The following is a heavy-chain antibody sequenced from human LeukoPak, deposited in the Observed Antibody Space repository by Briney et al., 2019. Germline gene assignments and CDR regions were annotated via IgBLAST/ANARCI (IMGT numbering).Heavy chain of an antibody. D-gene: IGHD5-24*01. J-gene: IGHJ5*02. CDR1: GDSISTYY. Sequence: PSETLSLTCTVSGDSISTYYWSWIRQSAGKGLEWIGRIHTSGSTNYNPSLRSRVTMSVDTSKTQFSLKLSSVTAADTAVYYCARESGWMATIRLDPWGQGTLVTVSS. V-gene: IGHV4-4*07. CDR3: ARESGWMATIRLDP. CDR2: IHTSGST.